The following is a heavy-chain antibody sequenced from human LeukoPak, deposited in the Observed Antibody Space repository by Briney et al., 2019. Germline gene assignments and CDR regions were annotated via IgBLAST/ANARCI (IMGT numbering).Heavy chain of an antibody. D-gene: IGHD2-2*02. CDR1: GYTFTGYY. J-gene: IGHJ6*03. Sequence: ASVKVSCKASGYTFTGYYIHWVRQAPGQGLEWMGWISPYNGNTNYAQNLQGRVTMTTDTSTSTAYMELRSLRSDDTAVYYCARAFRGFEWDCSSTSCYRRGFEYYYYYYMDVWGKGTTVTVSS. V-gene: IGHV1-18*04. CDR2: ISPYNGNT. CDR3: ARAFRGFEWDCSSTSCYRRGFEYYYYYYMDV.